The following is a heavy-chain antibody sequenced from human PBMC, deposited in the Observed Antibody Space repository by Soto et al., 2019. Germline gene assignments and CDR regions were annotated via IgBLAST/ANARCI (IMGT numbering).Heavy chain of an antibody. CDR2: ISGSGGST. CDR1: GFTFSSYA. CDR3: AKPILALGGFSDYGFDY. J-gene: IGHJ4*02. D-gene: IGHD4-17*01. V-gene: IGHV3-23*01. Sequence: GGSLRLSCAASGFTFSSYAMSWVRQAPGKGLEWVSAISGSGGSTYYADSVKGRFTISRDNSKNTLYLQLNSLRAQDTAVYYCAKPILALGGFSDYGFDYWGQGTLVTVSS.